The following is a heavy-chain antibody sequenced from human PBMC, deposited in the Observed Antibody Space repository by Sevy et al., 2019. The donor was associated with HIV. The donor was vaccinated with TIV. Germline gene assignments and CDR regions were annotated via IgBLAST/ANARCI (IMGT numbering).Heavy chain of an antibody. Sequence: SETLSLTCTVSGDSISSYYWSWIRQPPGKGLEWIGYIHYSGSTNYNPSLKSRVTISKDTSKNQVSLKLTSVTAADTAVYYCARGRPDYYYGMDVCGQGTTVTVSS. CDR2: IHYSGST. V-gene: IGHV4-59*01. CDR3: ARGRPDYYYGMDV. J-gene: IGHJ6*02. CDR1: GDSISSYY.